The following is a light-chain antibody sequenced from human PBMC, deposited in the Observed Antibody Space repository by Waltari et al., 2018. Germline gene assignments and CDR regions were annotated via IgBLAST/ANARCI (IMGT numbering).Light chain of an antibody. CDR3: SSYTTSSTRV. CDR2: EVS. Sequence: QSALTQPASVSGSPGQSIAISCTGTNSDVGGYDFVSWYQQHPDKAPKLIIFEVSTRPSGVSNRCSGSKSGNTASLTISGLQAEDEAHYYCSSYTTSSTRVFGRGTKLTVL. J-gene: IGLJ2*01. V-gene: IGLV2-14*01. CDR1: NSDVGGYDF.